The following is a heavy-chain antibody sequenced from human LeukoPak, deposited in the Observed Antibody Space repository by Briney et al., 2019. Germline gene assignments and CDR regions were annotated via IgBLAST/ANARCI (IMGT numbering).Heavy chain of an antibody. CDR1: GFTFSTYV. CDR2: ITSDGGST. D-gene: IGHD5-24*01. CDR3: ARSRDVFNLLDY. Sequence: GGSLRLSCAASGFTFSTYVMTWVRQAPGKGLEHVSSITSDGGSTYYASSVKGRFTVSRDSSKNTLYLQMGSLRVEDMAVYYCARSRDVFNLLDYWGQGTLVTVSS. V-gene: IGHV3-64*01. J-gene: IGHJ4*02.